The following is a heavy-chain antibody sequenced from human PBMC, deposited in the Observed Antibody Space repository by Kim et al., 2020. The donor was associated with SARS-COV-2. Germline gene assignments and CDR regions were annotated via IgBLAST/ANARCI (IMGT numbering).Heavy chain of an antibody. CDR3: ARESGSGSYYAWTYYYYGMDV. V-gene: IGHV3-30*03. CDR1: GFTFSSYG. J-gene: IGHJ6*02. CDR2: ISYDGSNK. Sequence: GGSLRLSCAASGFTFSSYGMHWVRQAPGKGLEWVAVISYDGSNKYYADSVKGRFTISRDKSKNTLYLQMNNLRAEDTAVYYCARESGSGSYYAWTYYYYGMDVWGQGTTVTVSS. D-gene: IGHD3-10*01.